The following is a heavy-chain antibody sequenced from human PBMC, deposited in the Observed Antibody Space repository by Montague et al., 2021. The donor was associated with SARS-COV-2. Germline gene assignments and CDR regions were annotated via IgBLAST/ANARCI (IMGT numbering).Heavy chain of an antibody. D-gene: IGHD3-9*01. V-gene: IGHV4-4*02. CDR3: MRAGGFDNRPPV. CDR2: IYQSGST. J-gene: IGHJ4*02. CDR1: GDSIMTTNW. Sequence: SETLSLTCAVSGDSIMTTNWWSWVRQPPGKGLEWIGEIYQSGSTNYNLSLKSRVTMSVDKSKNQFSLELNSLTAADTALYYCMRAGGFDNRPPVWGQGALVTVSS.